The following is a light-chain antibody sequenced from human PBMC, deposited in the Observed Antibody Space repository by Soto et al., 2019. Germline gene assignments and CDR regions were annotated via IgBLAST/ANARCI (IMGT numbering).Light chain of an antibody. V-gene: IGKV3-20*01. CDR3: QQYGISPWT. Sequence: EIVLSQSPGTLSLSPGEIATLSCRASQSVSSSYLAWYQQKPGQAPRPLIYGASSRAIGIPDRFSGSGSGTDFTLTISRLEPEDFAVYYCQQYGISPWTFGPGTKVEIK. CDR2: GAS. J-gene: IGKJ1*01. CDR1: QSVSSSY.